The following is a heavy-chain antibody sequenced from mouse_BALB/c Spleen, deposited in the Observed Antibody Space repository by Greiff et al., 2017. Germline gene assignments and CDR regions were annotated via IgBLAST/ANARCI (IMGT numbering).Heavy chain of an antibody. D-gene: IGHD2-14*01. J-gene: IGHJ4*01. CDR1: GYAFTSYN. Sequence: EVKLQESGPELVKPGASVKVSCKASGYAFTSYNMYWVKQSHGKSLEWIGYIDPYNGGTSYNQKFKGKATLTVDKSSSTAYMHLNSLTSEDSAVYYCARFPYRYDGYYAMDYWGQGTSVTVSS. CDR2: IDPYNGGT. CDR3: ARFPYRYDGYYAMDY. V-gene: IGHV1S135*01.